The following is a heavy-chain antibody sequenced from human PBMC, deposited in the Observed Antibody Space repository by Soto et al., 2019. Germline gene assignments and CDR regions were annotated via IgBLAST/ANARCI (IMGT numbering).Heavy chain of an antibody. CDR2: INHSGST. J-gene: IGHJ6*03. Sequence: SETLSLTCAVYGGSFSGHYWSWIRRPPGKGLEWIGEINHSGSTNYNPSLKSRVTISVDTSKNQFSLKLSSVTAADTAVYYCAREGVWFGTYYYMDVWGKGTTVTVSS. D-gene: IGHD3-10*01. CDR1: GGSFSGHY. CDR3: AREGVWFGTYYYMDV. V-gene: IGHV4-34*01.